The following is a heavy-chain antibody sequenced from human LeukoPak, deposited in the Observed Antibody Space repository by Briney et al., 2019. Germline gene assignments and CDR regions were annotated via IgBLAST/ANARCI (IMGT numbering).Heavy chain of an antibody. Sequence: PGGSLRLSCAASGFTFSSYSMNWVRQAPGKGLEWVSYISSSSSTIYYADSVKGRFTISRDNAKNSLYLQMNSLRAEDTAVYYCARAGMLTISPRNWFDPWGQGTLVTVSS. CDR1: GFTFSSYS. V-gene: IGHV3-48*04. D-gene: IGHD3-3*01. CDR2: ISSSSSTI. CDR3: ARAGMLTISPRNWFDP. J-gene: IGHJ5*02.